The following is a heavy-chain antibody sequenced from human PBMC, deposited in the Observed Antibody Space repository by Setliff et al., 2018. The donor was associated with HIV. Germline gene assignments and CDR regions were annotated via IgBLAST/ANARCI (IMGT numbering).Heavy chain of an antibody. J-gene: IGHJ4*02. D-gene: IGHD6-19*01. Sequence: GGSLRLSCTASGFTFDDYAMSWVRQAPGKGLEWVAQIKQDGSEQYCVDSVTGRFTISRDNAKNSLYLQMNSLRAEDTAVYYCARDPGSGWYVNRYLDYWGQGTLVTVSS. CDR1: GFTFDDYA. CDR3: ARDPGSGWYVNRYLDY. CDR2: IKQDGSEQ. V-gene: IGHV3-7*01.